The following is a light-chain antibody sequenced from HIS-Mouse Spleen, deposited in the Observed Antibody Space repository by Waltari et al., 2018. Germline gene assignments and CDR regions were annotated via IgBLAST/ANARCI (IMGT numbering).Light chain of an antibody. CDR1: SSDVGGYNY. V-gene: IGLV2-8*01. J-gene: IGLJ2*01. CDR2: EVS. CDR3: SSYAGSNNVV. Sequence: QSALTQPPSASGSPGRSVTISCTGTSSDVGGYNYVSWYQQHPGKAPKLMIYEVSKRPSGVPDRFSGSKSGTTASLTVSGLQAEDEADYYCSSYAGSNNVVFGGGTKLTVL.